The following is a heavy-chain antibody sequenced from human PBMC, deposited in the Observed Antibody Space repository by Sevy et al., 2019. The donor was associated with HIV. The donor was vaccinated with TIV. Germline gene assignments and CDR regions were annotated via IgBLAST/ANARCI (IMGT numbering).Heavy chain of an antibody. CDR3: GRDQYYDVLTGLYAIDV. D-gene: IGHD3-9*01. Sequence: SETLSLTCTVSGGYLNIGGYSWSWIRQPPGKGLEWIGSIYHGGDTDYNPSLKSRITVSLDRSKNQFSLRLDSVTAADTAVYYCGRDQYYDVLTGLYAIDVWGQGTTVTVSS. V-gene: IGHV4-30-2*01. J-gene: IGHJ6*02. CDR1: GGYLNIGGYS. CDR2: IYHGGDT.